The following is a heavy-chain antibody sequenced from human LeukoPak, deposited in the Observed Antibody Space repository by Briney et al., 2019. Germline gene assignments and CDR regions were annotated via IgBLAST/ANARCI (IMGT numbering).Heavy chain of an antibody. CDR1: GYTFTSYG. CDR2: ISAYNGNT. J-gene: IGHJ4*02. Sequence: GASVKVSCKASGYTFTSYGISWVRQAPGQGLEWMGWISAYNGNTNYAQKLQGRVTMTTDTSTSTAYMELRSLRSDDTAVYYCARDGSAYSGSYRPDYWGQGTLVTVSS. CDR3: ARDGSAYSGSYRPDY. V-gene: IGHV1-18*01. D-gene: IGHD1-26*01.